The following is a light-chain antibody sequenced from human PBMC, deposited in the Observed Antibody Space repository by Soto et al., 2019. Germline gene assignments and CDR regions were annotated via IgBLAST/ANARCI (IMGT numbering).Light chain of an antibody. V-gene: IGLV2-8*01. Sequence: QSALTQPPSASGSPGQSVTISCTGTSSDVGRYNSVSWYQQHPGKAPKLIVYDVFRRPSGVPDRFSGAKSGNTASLTVSGLQPEDEADYYCSSYAGSNNLVFGGGTQLTVL. J-gene: IGLJ3*02. CDR2: DVF. CDR1: SSDVGRYNS. CDR3: SSYAGSNNLV.